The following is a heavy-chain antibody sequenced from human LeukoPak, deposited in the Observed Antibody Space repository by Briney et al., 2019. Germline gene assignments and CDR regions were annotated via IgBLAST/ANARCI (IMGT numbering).Heavy chain of an antibody. J-gene: IGHJ5*02. CDR2: INHSGST. CDR3: ARHPITPHMERGGFNWFDP. V-gene: IGHV4-34*01. D-gene: IGHD1-1*01. CDR1: GGSFSGYY. Sequence: PSETLSPTRAVYGGSFSGYYWSWIRQPPGKGLEWIGEINHSGSTNYNPSLKSRVTISVDTSKNQFSLKLSSVTAADTAVYYCARHPITPHMERGGFNWFDPWGQGTLVTVSS.